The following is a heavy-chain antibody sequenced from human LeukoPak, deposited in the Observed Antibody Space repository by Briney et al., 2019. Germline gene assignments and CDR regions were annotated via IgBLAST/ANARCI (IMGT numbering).Heavy chain of an antibody. CDR1: GGSISSYY. D-gene: IGHD2-21*02. J-gene: IGHJ5*02. CDR2: IYYSGTT. Sequence: SETLSLTCTVSGGSISSYYWSWIRQPPGKGLEWIGYIYYSGTTNYNPSLKSRVTISVDTSKNQFSLKLSSVTAADTAVYYCARDRLFLVTAPYDPWGQGTLVTVSS. V-gene: IGHV4-59*12. CDR3: ARDRLFLVTAPYDP.